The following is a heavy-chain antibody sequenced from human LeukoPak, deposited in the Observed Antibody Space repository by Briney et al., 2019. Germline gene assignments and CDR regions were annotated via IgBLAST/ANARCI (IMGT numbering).Heavy chain of an antibody. CDR2: IAISGTYI. J-gene: IGHJ4*02. Sequence: GGSLRLSCAASRFIVSDYNMNWVRQAPGKGLEWVSFIAISGTYITYTDSVKGRFTISRDNAKNSLYLQMNSLRVEDTAVYYCTRDLSATARAYDYWGQGTLVTVSS. V-gene: IGHV3-21*01. CDR3: TRDLSATARAYDY. D-gene: IGHD1-26*01. CDR1: RFIVSDYN.